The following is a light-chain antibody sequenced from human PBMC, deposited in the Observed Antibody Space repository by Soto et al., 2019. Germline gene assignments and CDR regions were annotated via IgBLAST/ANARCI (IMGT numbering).Light chain of an antibody. Sequence: QSALTQPRSVSGSPGQSVTIPGTGTSSDVGGYHYVSWYQQHPGKAPKLMMYDVSERPSGVPDRISGSRSGNTASLTISGLQADDEADYYCCSYSGSSSLLFGGGTKLTVL. CDR2: DVS. V-gene: IGLV2-11*01. CDR3: CSYSGSSSLL. CDR1: SSDVGGYHY. J-gene: IGLJ2*01.